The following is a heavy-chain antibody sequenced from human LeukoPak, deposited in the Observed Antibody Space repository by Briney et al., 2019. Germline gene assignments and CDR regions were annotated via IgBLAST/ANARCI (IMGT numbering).Heavy chain of an antibody. V-gene: IGHV3-11*01. CDR1: GLTFSDSY. D-gene: IGHD5-18*01. CDR3: ARPTDSSVDY. J-gene: IGHJ4*02. Sequence: GGSLRLSCVASGLTFSDSYMSWIRQAPGKGLEWITYISGSGTTIYHADSVKGRFTISRDNAKNSVYLQMDSLRDEDTAVYYCARPTDSSVDYWGQGTLVTVSS. CDR2: ISGSGTTI.